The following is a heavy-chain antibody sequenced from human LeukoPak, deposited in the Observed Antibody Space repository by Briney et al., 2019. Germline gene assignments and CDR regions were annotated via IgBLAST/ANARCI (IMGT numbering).Heavy chain of an antibody. V-gene: IGHV4-34*01. CDR3: ARLGATKKYFDWFSLDY. Sequence: SETLSLTCAVYGGSFSGYYCSWIRQPPGKGLEWIGEINHSGSTNYNPSLKSRVTISVDTSKNQFSLKLSSVTAADTAVYYCARLGATKKYFDWFSLDYWGQGTLVTVSS. D-gene: IGHD3-9*01. J-gene: IGHJ4*02. CDR2: INHSGST. CDR1: GGSFSGYY.